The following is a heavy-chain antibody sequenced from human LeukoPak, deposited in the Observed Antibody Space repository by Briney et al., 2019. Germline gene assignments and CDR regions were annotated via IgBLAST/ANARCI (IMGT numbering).Heavy chain of an antibody. CDR3: ARASDWLYIDY. J-gene: IGHJ4*02. CDR2: IDYSGST. CDR1: GGSISSYN. D-gene: IGHD3-9*01. Sequence: PSETLSLTCTVSGGSISSYNWNWIRQPPGKGLEWIGYIDYSGSTNYNPSLKSRVTISVDTSENQFSLKLSSVTAADTAVYYCARASDWLYIDYWGQGTLVTVSS. V-gene: IGHV4-59*01.